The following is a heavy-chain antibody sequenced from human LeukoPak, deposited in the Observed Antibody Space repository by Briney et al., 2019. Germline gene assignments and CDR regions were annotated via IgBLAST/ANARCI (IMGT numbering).Heavy chain of an antibody. CDR3: AKDLRYYGSGSYQFDY. V-gene: IGHV3-23*01. Sequence: GGSLRLSCAASGFTFSSDAMSWVRQAPGKGLEWVSAISGSGGSTYYADSVKGRFTISRGNSKNTLYLQVNSLRAEDTAVYYCAKDLRYYGSGSYQFDYWGQGTLVTVSS. D-gene: IGHD3-10*01. CDR2: ISGSGGST. J-gene: IGHJ4*02. CDR1: GFTFSSDA.